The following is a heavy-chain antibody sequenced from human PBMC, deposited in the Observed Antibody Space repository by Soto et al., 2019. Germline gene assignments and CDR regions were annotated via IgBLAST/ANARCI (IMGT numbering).Heavy chain of an antibody. V-gene: IGHV5-51*01. Sequence: ECLTISCTFAGNSFTSYWIGWVRQMPGKGLEWMGIIYPGDSDTRYSPSFQGQVTISADKSISTAYLQWSSLKASDTAMYYCARWGRWELPGTFDHWGQGTLVTVSS. CDR1: GNSFTSYW. J-gene: IGHJ4*02. CDR2: IYPGDSDT. D-gene: IGHD1-26*01. CDR3: ARWGRWELPGTFDH.